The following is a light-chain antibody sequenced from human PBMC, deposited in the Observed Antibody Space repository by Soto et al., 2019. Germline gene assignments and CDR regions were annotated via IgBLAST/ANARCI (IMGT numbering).Light chain of an antibody. CDR2: RVS. CDR1: QSVSNRY. CDR3: QKYGNFWT. V-gene: IGKV3-20*01. Sequence: EIVLTQSPGTLSLSPGERATLSCRASQSVSNRYFAWYQQKPGQAPRLLIYRVSSRATGIPDRFSGSGSGTDFTLTISRLEPEDFAVYYCQKYGNFWTFGQGTKVDIK. J-gene: IGKJ1*01.